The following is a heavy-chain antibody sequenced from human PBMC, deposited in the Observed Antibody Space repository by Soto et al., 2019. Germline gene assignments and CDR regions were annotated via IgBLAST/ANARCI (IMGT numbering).Heavy chain of an antibody. V-gene: IGHV4-59*08. J-gene: IGHJ6*03. CDR1: GGSISSYY. D-gene: IGHD6-13*01. Sequence: QVQLQESGPGLVKPSETLSLTCTVSGGSISSYYWSWIRQPPGKGLEWIGYIYYSGSTNYNPSLKSRVTISVDTSKTQFSLKLSSVTAADTAVYYCARQIRYSSSNYYYYMDVWGKGTTVTVSS. CDR3: ARQIRYSSSNYYYYMDV. CDR2: IYYSGST.